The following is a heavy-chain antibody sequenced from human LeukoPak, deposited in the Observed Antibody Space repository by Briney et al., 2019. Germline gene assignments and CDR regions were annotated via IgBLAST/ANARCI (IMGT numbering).Heavy chain of an antibody. CDR1: GFTVSSNY. D-gene: IGHD1-26*01. J-gene: IGHJ6*03. Sequence: PGGSLRLSCAASGFTVSSNYMSWVRQAPGKGLEWVSVIYSGGSTYYADSVKGRFTISRDNSKNTLYLQMNSLRAEDTAVYYCAKDPPKVGATDYYYYYYYMDVWGKGTTVTVSS. CDR3: AKDPPKVGATDYYYYYYYMDV. CDR2: IYSGGST. V-gene: IGHV3-53*05.